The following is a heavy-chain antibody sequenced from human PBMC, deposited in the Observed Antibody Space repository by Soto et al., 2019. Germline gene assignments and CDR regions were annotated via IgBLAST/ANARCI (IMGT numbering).Heavy chain of an antibody. CDR3: ARAPLPMGVVPAAPYDAFDI. CDR2: IIPIFGTA. V-gene: IGHV1-69*13. Sequence: SVKVSCKASGGTFSSYAISWVRQAPGQGLEWMGGIIPIFGTANYAQKFQGRVTITADESTSTAYMELSSLRSEDTAVYYCARAPLPMGVVPAAPYDAFDIWGQGTMVTVSS. CDR1: GGTFSSYA. J-gene: IGHJ3*02. D-gene: IGHD2-2*01.